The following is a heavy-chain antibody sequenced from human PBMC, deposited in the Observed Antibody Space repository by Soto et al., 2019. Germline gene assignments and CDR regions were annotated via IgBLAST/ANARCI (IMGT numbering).Heavy chain of an antibody. CDR1: GDSVNSYY. D-gene: IGHD2-15*01. CDR2: VYYSGST. J-gene: IGHJ4*02. CDR3: ARAETSCIHYFDY. Sequence: SETLSLTCTVTGDSVNSYYWSWMRQPPGKGLECMGYVYYSGSTNYNPSLKSRVTISVDTSKNQISLRLKSVTAADTAVYYCARAETSCIHYFDYWGQGSLVTGSS. V-gene: IGHV4-59*02.